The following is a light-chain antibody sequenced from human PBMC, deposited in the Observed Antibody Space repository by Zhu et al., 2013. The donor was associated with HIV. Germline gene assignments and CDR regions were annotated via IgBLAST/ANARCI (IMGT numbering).Light chain of an antibody. Sequence: EIVLTQSPVTLSLSPGERATLSCRASQSVANSLAWYQQKPGQSPRLLIYGASSRVTGIPDRFSGRGSGTDFTLTISRLEAEDSAVYYCQQYGLPPDTFGQGTRLDFK. V-gene: IGKV3-20*01. J-gene: IGKJ5*01. CDR2: GAS. CDR1: QSVANS. CDR3: QQYGLPPDT.